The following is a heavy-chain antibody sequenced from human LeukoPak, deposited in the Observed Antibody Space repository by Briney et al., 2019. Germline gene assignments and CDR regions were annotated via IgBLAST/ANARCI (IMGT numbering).Heavy chain of an antibody. CDR2: IYYSGST. D-gene: IGHD3-10*01. CDR3: ASAGGRYYYGSGSLNHAFDI. J-gene: IGHJ3*02. Sequence: SETLSLTCTVSGGSISSYYWSWIRQPPGKGLEWIGYIYYSGSTNYNPSLKSRVTISVDTSKNQFSLKLSSVTAADTAVYYCASAGGRYYYGSGSLNHAFDIWGQGTMVTVSS. V-gene: IGHV4-59*08. CDR1: GGSISSYY.